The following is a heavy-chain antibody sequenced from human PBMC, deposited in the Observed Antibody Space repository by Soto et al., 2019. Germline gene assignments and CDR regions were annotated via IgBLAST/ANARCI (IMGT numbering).Heavy chain of an antibody. Sequence: QVQLVQSGAEVKKPGSSVKVSCKASGGTFSSYTISWVRQAPGQGLEWMGRIIPILGIANYAQKFQGRVTITPDNSTSTAYMELSSLRSEDTAVYYCARAPSHYDILTGDYYYYYGMDVWGQGTTVTVSS. V-gene: IGHV1-69*02. CDR1: GGTFSSYT. CDR3: ARAPSHYDILTGDYYYYYGMDV. J-gene: IGHJ6*02. CDR2: IIPILGIA. D-gene: IGHD3-9*01.